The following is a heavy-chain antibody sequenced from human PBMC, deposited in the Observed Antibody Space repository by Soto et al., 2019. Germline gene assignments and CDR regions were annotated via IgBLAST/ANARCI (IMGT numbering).Heavy chain of an antibody. J-gene: IGHJ5*02. CDR3: ASTPYCSGGSCYDLLKNWFDP. CDR2: INHSGST. D-gene: IGHD2-15*01. Sequence: SETLSLTCAVYGGSFSGYYWSWIRQPTGKGLEWIGEINHSGSTSYSPSLKSRVTISVDTSKNQFSLKLSSVTAADTAVYYCASTPYCSGGSCYDLLKNWFDPWGQGTLVTVSS. CDR1: GGSFSGYY. V-gene: IGHV4-34*01.